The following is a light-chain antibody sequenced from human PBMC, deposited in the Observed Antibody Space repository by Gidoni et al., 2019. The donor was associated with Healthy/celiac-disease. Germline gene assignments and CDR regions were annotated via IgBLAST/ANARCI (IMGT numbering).Light chain of an antibody. J-gene: IGKJ4*01. Sequence: DTQMTQPPSSASASVGDRVPITCRASQGISSRLAWYQQKPGKAPKLLIYAASRLQSGVPSRSSGSGSGTDFTLTISSLQPEDFATYYCQQANSFLLLTFGGGTKVEIK. CDR1: QGISSR. CDR2: AAS. CDR3: QQANSFLLLT. V-gene: IGKV1-12*01.